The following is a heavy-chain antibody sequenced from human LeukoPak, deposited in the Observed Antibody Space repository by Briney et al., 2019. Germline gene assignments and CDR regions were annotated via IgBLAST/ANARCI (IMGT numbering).Heavy chain of an antibody. J-gene: IGHJ4*02. Sequence: ASVKVSCKASGYTFTSYDINWVRQATGQGLEWMGWMNPNSGNTGYAQKFQGRVTMTRNTSISTAYMELSSLRSEDTAVYYCARDSRYYYDSSGYPGLNYWGRGTLVTVSS. D-gene: IGHD3-22*01. CDR1: GYTFTSYD. CDR3: ARDSRYYYDSSGYPGLNY. V-gene: IGHV1-8*01. CDR2: MNPNSGNT.